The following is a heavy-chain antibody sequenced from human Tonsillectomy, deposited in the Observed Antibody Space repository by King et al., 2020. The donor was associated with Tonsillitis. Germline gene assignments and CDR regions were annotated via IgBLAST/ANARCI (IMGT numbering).Heavy chain of an antibody. Sequence: VQLVESGGGLVQPGGSPRLSCAASGFTFSNYAMSWVRQAPGKGLEWVSAISGGGGSTYYADSVKGRFIISRDNSQIMLYLQMSSLRAEDTALYYCAKTISMTSRYYGLDVWGQGTTVTVSS. CDR2: ISGGGGST. J-gene: IGHJ6*02. CDR1: GFTFSNYA. V-gene: IGHV3-23*04. D-gene: IGHD3-3*02. CDR3: AKTISMTSRYYGLDV.